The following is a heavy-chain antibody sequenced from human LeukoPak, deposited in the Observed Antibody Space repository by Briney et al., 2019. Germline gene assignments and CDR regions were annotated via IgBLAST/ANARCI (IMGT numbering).Heavy chain of an antibody. Sequence: GGSLRLSCAASGFTFSDYYMSWIRQAQGKGLEWVSYISSSSSYTNYADSVKGRFTISRDNAKNSLYLQMNSLRAEDTAVYYCAKPAYDSSGQCFDYWGQGTLVTVSS. V-gene: IGHV3-11*06. D-gene: IGHD3-22*01. CDR3: AKPAYDSSGQCFDY. CDR1: GFTFSDYY. CDR2: ISSSSSYT. J-gene: IGHJ4*02.